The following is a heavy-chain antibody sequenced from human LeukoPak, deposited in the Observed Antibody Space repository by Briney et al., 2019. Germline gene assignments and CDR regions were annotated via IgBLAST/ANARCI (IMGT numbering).Heavy chain of an antibody. V-gene: IGHV4-38-2*02. CDR2: IYHRGST. D-gene: IGHD2-15*01. CDR3: ARGGYCSGGSCYSPRDDAFDI. J-gene: IGHJ3*02. Sequence: PSETLSLTCTVSGYSISSGYYWGWIRQPPGKGLEWIGSIYHRGSTYYNPSLKSRVTISVDTSKNQFSLKLSSVTAADTAVYYCARGGYCSGGSCYSPRDDAFDIWGQGTMVTVSS. CDR1: GYSISSGYY.